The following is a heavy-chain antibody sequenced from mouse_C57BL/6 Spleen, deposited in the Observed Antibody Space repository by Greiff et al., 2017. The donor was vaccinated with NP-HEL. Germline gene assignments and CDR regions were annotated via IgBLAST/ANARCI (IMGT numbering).Heavy chain of an antibody. D-gene: IGHD1-1*01. V-gene: IGHV1-5*01. CDR1: GYTFTSYW. CDR2: IYPGNSDT. Sequence: VQLQQSGTVLARPGASVKMSCKTSGYTFTSYWMHWVKQRPGQGLEWIGAIYPGNSDTSYNQKFKGKAKLTAVTSASTSYMERSSLTTEDSAVYYCTATVVNYLDYWGQGTTLTVSS. J-gene: IGHJ2*01. CDR3: TATVVNYLDY.